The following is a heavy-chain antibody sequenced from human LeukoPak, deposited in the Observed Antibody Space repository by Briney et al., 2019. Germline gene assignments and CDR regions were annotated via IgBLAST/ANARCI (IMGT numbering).Heavy chain of an antibody. CDR1: GYTFTSYG. J-gene: IGHJ6*02. CDR2: ISAYNGNT. CDR3: AADRSGYSYGLDYYYYYGMDV. D-gene: IGHD5-18*01. Sequence: ASVKVSCKASGYTFTSYGISWVRLAPGQGLEWMGWISAYNGNTNYAQKLQGRVTMTTDTSTSTAYMELRSLRSDDTAVYYCAADRSGYSYGLDYYYYYGMDVWGQGTTVTVSS. V-gene: IGHV1-18*01.